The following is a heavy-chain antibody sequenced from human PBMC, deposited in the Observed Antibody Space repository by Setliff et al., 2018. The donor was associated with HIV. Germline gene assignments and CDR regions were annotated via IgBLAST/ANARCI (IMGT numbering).Heavy chain of an antibody. CDR1: GFTFSSYA. J-gene: IGHJ4*02. D-gene: IGHD2-15*01. Sequence: GGSLRLSCSASGFTFSSYAMHWVRQAPGKGLEYVSSISSNGGSTYYADSVKGRVTMTTATSSDTAYLYLSSLRSEDTAVYYCVTGEGLRFWGQGTLVTVSS. CDR3: VTGEGLRF. CDR2: ISSNGGST. V-gene: IGHV3-64*03.